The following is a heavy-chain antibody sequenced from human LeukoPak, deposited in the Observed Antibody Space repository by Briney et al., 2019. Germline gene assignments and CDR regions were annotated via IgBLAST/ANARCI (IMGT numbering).Heavy chain of an antibody. J-gene: IGHJ4*02. Sequence: GGSLRLSCAASGFTFSSYAMHWVSQAPGKGLEWVAVISYDGSNKYYADSVKGRFTISRDNSKNTLYLQMNSLRAEDTAVYYCARVGRGELLGIDYWGQGTLVTVSS. CDR1: GFTFSSYA. V-gene: IGHV3-30-3*01. CDR3: ARVGRGELLGIDY. CDR2: ISYDGSNK. D-gene: IGHD1-26*01.